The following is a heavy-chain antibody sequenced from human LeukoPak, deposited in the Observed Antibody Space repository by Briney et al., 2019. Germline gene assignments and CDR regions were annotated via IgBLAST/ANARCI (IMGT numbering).Heavy chain of an antibody. D-gene: IGHD1-26*01. CDR3: AREFGGATLPDAFDI. J-gene: IGHJ3*02. CDR1: GGTFSSYA. Sequence: ASVKVSCKASGGTFSSYAISWVRQAPGQGLEWMGWINPNSGGTNYAQKFQGRVTMTRDTSISTAYMELSRLRSDDTAVYYCAREFGGATLPDAFDIWGQGTMVTVSS. V-gene: IGHV1-2*02. CDR2: INPNSGGT.